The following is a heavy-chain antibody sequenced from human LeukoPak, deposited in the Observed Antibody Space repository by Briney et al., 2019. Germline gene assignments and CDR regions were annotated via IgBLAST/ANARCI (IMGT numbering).Heavy chain of an antibody. J-gene: IGHJ4*02. Sequence: SETLSLTCAVYGGSSSDYYWSWIRQPPGKGLEWIGEINHSGSTNYNPSLKSRVTISVDTSKNQFSLKLSSVTAADTAVYYCARTSSGWYRRLDSWGQGTLVTVSS. CDR1: GGSSSDYY. D-gene: IGHD6-19*01. V-gene: IGHV4-34*01. CDR3: ARTSSGWYRRLDS. CDR2: INHSGST.